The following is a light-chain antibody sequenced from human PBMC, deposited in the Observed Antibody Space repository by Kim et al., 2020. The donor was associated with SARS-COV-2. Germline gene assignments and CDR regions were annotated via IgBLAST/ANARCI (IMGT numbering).Light chain of an antibody. Sequence: SLSPGERATLSCRASQSVGNSLAWFQQKPGQAPRLLIFETSNRATSIPARFSGSGSGTAFTLTISSLEPEDFAVYYCQQRYNWPLTFGGGTKLEI. J-gene: IGKJ4*01. V-gene: IGKV3-11*01. CDR3: QQRYNWPLT. CDR2: ETS. CDR1: QSVGNS.